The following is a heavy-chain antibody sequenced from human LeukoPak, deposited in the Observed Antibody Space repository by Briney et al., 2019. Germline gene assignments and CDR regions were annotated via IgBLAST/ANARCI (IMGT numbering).Heavy chain of an antibody. CDR2: IIPILGIA. Sequence: SVKVSCKASGGTFSSYAISWVRQAPGQGLEWMGRIIPILGIANYAQKFQGRVTITADKSTSTAYMELSSLRSEDTAVYYCAREEGGYSYGRWGQGTLVTVSS. D-gene: IGHD5-18*01. V-gene: IGHV1-69*04. CDR3: AREEGGYSYGR. J-gene: IGHJ4*02. CDR1: GGTFSSYA.